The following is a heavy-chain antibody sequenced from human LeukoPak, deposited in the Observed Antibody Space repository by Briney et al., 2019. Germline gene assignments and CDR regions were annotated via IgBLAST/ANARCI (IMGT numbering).Heavy chain of an antibody. CDR3: ASRNTYYYYGIDV. CDR1: GFTFSSYW. D-gene: IGHD1-14*01. V-gene: IGHV3-74*01. CDR2: INSDASST. J-gene: IGHJ6*02. Sequence: AGGSLRLSCAASGFTFSSYWMHWVRQAPGKGLVWVSHINSDASSTGYADSVKGRFTISRGNAKNTLYLQMNSLRAEDTAVYYCASRNTYYYYGIDVWGQGTTVTVSS.